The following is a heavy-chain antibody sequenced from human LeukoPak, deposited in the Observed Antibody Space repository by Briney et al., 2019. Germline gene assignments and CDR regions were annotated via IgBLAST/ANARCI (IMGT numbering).Heavy chain of an antibody. Sequence: GRSLRLSCAASGFTFSSYGMHWVRQAPGKGLEWVAVISYDGSNKYYADSVKGRFTISRDNSKSTLYLQMNSLRAEDTAVYYCAKDAMTTVTTPTVYYYYGMDVWGQGTTVTVSS. CDR1: GFTFSSYG. CDR2: ISYDGSNK. J-gene: IGHJ6*02. V-gene: IGHV3-30*18. D-gene: IGHD4-4*01. CDR3: AKDAMTTVTTPTVYYYYGMDV.